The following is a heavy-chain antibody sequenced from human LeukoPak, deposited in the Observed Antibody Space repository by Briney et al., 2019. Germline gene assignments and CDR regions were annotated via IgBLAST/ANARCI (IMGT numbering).Heavy chain of an antibody. V-gene: IGHV4-59*08. CDR1: GGSISSYY. J-gene: IGHJ4*02. CDR2: IYYSGST. D-gene: IGHD5-18*01. CDR3: ARRGSGYSYGTFDY. Sequence: SETLSLTCTVSGGSISSYYWSWIRQPPGKGLEWIGYIYYSGSTNYNPSLKSRVTISVDTSKNQFSLKLSSVTAADTAVYYCARRGSGYSYGTFDYWGQGTLVTVFS.